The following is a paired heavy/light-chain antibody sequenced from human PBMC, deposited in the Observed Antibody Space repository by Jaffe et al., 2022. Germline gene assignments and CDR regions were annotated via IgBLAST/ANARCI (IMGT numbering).Heavy chain of an antibody. CDR3: AKVGLHSDLYFDY. V-gene: IGHV3-30*02. D-gene: IGHD2-21*02. Sequence: QVQLVESGGGVVQPGGSLRLSCAASGFTFSSYGMHWVRQAPGKGLEWVAFIRYDGSNKYYADSMKGRFTISRDNSRNTLYLQMNSLRADDTAVYYCAKVGLHSDLYFDYWGQGKLVTVSS. CDR2: IRYDGSNK. CDR1: GFTFSSYG. J-gene: IGHJ4*02.
Light chain of an antibody. J-gene: IGKJ2*01. CDR1: QSVLYSSNNKNY. CDR3: QQYYNFPPT. V-gene: IGKV4-1*01. Sequence: DIVMTQSPDSLAVSLGERATINCKSSQSVLYSSNNKNYLAWYQHKPGQPPKLLIYWASTRESGVPDRFSGSGSGTDFTLTISSLQAEDVAVYYCQQYYNFPPTFGQGTKLEIK. CDR2: WAS.